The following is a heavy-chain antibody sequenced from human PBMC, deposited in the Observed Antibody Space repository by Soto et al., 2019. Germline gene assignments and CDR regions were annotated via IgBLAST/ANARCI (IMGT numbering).Heavy chain of an antibody. Sequence: QVQLQESGPGLVKPSQTLSLSCTVSGGSISRGGYYWSWIRQHPGKGLEWIGFIYYSGSTNYNPSLKSRVSISVDTSNNQFSLKLSSVTAADTAVYYCATFVNDLNGSGRYWGQGTLVTVSS. CDR1: GGSISRGGYY. J-gene: IGHJ4*02. CDR2: IYYSGST. V-gene: IGHV4-31*03. CDR3: ATFVNDLNGSGRY. D-gene: IGHD3-10*01.